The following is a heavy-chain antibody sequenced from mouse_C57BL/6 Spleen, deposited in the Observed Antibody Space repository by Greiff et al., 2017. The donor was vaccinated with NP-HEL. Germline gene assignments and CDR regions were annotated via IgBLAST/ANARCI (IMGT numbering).Heavy chain of an antibody. CDR1: GYAFTSYW. Sequence: QVQLQQSGAELVKPGASVKISCKASGYAFTSYWMNWVKQRPGQGLEWIGQIYPGDGDTNYNGKFKGKATLTADKSSSTAYMQLSSLTSEDSAVYFCARSYDYDPWFAYWGQGTLVTVSA. CDR3: ARSYDYDPWFAY. J-gene: IGHJ3*01. D-gene: IGHD2-4*01. CDR2: IYPGDGDT. V-gene: IGHV1-80*01.